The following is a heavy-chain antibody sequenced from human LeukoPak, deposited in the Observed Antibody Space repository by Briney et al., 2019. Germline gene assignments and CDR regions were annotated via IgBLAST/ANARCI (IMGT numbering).Heavy chain of an antibody. J-gene: IGHJ5*01. V-gene: IGHV3-33*01. CDR3: AREGVGGFDS. D-gene: IGHD3-10*01. CDR2: IWYDGSNK. CDR1: GFTFSSYG. Sequence: PGGSLRLSCAASGFTFSSYGMHWVRQAPGKGLEWVAVIWYDGSNKYYADSVKGRFTISRDNSKNTLFLQMNSLRVEDTAVYYRAREGVGGFDSWGQGTLVTVSS.